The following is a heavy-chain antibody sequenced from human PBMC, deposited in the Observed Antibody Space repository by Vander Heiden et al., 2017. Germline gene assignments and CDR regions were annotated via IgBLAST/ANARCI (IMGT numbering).Heavy chain of an antibody. D-gene: IGHD3-16*01. Sequence: QVQLQESDPGLVKPSETLSLTCTVSGGSISSYWWSWIRQPAGKGLEWIGRFYISGSTNYNPSLKSRVTMSVDTSKNQFSLKLSSVTAADTAVYYCATLGGDVAFDVWGQGTMVTVSS. CDR2: FYISGST. CDR1: GGSISSYW. CDR3: ATLGGDVAFDV. J-gene: IGHJ3*01. V-gene: IGHV4-4*07.